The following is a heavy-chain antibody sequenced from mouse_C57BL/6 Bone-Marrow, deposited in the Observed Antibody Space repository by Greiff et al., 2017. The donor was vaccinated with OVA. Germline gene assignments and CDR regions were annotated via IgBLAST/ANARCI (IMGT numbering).Heavy chain of an antibody. CDR1: GYAFTNYL. Sequence: VKLQQSGAELVRPGTSVKVSCKASGYAFTNYLIEWVKQRPGQGLEWIGVINPGSGGTNYNEKFKGKATLTADKSSSTAYMQLSSLTSEDSAVYFCARGPCFAYWGQGTLVTVSA. V-gene: IGHV1-54*01. CDR2: INPGSGGT. J-gene: IGHJ3*01. CDR3: ARGPCFAY.